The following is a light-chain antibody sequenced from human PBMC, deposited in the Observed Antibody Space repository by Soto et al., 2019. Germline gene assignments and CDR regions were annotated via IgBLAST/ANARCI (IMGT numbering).Light chain of an antibody. CDR2: DVS. Sequence: QSALTQPASVSGSPGQSISISCTGTSSDIGDYNFASWYQQHPGEAPKLMIFDVSSRPSGVSNRFSGSKSGNTASLTISGLQADDEADYYCSSYSATTLLFGGGTQLTVL. CDR1: SSDIGDYNF. V-gene: IGLV2-14*03. J-gene: IGLJ2*01. CDR3: SSYSATTLL.